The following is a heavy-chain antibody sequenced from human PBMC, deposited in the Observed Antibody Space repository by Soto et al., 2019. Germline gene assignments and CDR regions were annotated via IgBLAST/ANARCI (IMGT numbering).Heavy chain of an antibody. J-gene: IGHJ1*01. Sequence: QVQLQESGPGLVKPSETLSLTCNLSGGSISSYYWSWIRQPPGKGLEYIGHVYNSGSTIHSPSLKSRATISVDTSKNQFSLKLTSVTAADTAVYYCAGGSSLCWECFHHWGQGILITVSS. V-gene: IGHV4-59*01. CDR1: GGSISSYY. CDR3: AGGSSLCWECFHH. D-gene: IGHD2-2*01. CDR2: VYNSGST.